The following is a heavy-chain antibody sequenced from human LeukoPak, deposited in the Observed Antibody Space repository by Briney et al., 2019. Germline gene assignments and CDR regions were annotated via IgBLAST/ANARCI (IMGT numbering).Heavy chain of an antibody. V-gene: IGHV3-7*01. CDR2: IKPDGSEK. CDR1: GFTFSSFW. CDR3: AIDSRGPYY. Sequence: GGSLRLSCAASGFTFSSFWMSWVRQAPGKGLEGVANIKPDGSEKYYVDSLKGRFTISRDNAKNSLSLQMSSLRAEDTAVYFCAIDSRGPYYWGQGILVTVSS. J-gene: IGHJ4*02. D-gene: IGHD3-10*01.